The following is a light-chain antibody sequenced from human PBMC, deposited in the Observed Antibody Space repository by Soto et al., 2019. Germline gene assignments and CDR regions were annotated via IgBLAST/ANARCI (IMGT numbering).Light chain of an antibody. Sequence: QSVLTQPASVSGSPGQSITISCTGTSNDVGGHNYVSWYQQYPGKAPKVMIYEVTNRPSGVSNRFSGSKSGNTASLTISGRQAEEDSDYYCSSYSSSTALRVFGTGTKVTVL. J-gene: IGLJ1*01. CDR3: SSYSSSTALRV. CDR1: SNDVGGHNY. CDR2: EVT. V-gene: IGLV2-14*01.